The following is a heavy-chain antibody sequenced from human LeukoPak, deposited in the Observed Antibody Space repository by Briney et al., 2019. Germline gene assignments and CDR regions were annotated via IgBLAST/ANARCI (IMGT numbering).Heavy chain of an antibody. CDR2: IYHSGST. V-gene: IGHV4-38-2*02. D-gene: IGHD2-15*01. CDR1: GYSISSGYY. J-gene: IGHJ6*03. CDR3: ARSAREYYYMGV. Sequence: SETLSLTCTVSGYSISSGYYWGWIRQPPGKGLEWIGSIYHSGSTYYNPSLKSRVTISVDTSKNQFSLKLSSVTAADTAVYYCARSAREYYYMGVWGKGTTVTVPS.